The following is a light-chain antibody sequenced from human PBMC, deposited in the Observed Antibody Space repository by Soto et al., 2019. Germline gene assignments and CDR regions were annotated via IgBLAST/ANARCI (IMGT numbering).Light chain of an antibody. J-gene: IGLJ1*01. Sequence: QSVLTQPRSVSGSPGQSITISCTGTSSNVGGYNYVSWYQQHPGKAPKLMIYDVSNRPSGVSNRFSGSKSGNTASLTISGFQAEDEADYSCSSYTSSSTPYVFGTGTKVTVL. V-gene: IGLV2-14*01. CDR1: SSNVGGYNY. CDR2: DVS. CDR3: SSYTSSSTPYV.